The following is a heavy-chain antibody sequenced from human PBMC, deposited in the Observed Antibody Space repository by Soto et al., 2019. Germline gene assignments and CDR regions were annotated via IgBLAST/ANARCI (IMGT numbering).Heavy chain of an antibody. CDR1: RGSMSSGDW. Sequence: LQESGPGLVKPSGTLSLTCAVSRGSMSSGDWFSWVRQPPGKGLEWIGEIFYGGTTHYKTSLKSRVTFSLDKSKNQFSLELNSVTAADTAVYYCAKNALGGFDWWGQGTLVTVSS. J-gene: IGHJ4*02. D-gene: IGHD1-26*01. CDR3: AKNALGGFDW. V-gene: IGHV4-4*02. CDR2: IFYGGTT.